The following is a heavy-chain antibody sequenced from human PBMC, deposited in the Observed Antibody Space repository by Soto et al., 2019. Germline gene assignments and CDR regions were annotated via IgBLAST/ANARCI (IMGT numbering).Heavy chain of an antibody. Sequence: SVKVSCKASGFTFTSSAVQWVRQARGQRLEWIGWIVVGSGNRNYAQKFQERVAITRDMSTSTAYMVLSSLRSEDTAVYYCAAADPEDIVVVPAAAYYYYGMDVWGQGTTVTVSS. CDR3: AAADPEDIVVVPAAAYYYYGMDV. CDR1: GFTFTSSA. CDR2: IVVGSGNR. J-gene: IGHJ6*02. D-gene: IGHD2-2*01. V-gene: IGHV1-58*01.